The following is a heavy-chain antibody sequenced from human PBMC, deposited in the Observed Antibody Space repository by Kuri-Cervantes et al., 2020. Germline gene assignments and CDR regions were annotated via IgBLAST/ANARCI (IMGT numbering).Heavy chain of an antibody. CDR3: ARGTAVTTLNY. J-gene: IGHJ4*02. CDR2: IIPIFGTA. V-gene: IGHV1-69*06. D-gene: IGHD4-17*01. Sequence: SVKVSCKASGGTFSSYAISWVRQAPGQGLEWMGGIIPIFGTANYAQKFQGRVTITADKSTSTAYMELSSLRSDDTAVYYCARGTAVTTLNYWGQGTLVTVSS. CDR1: GGTFSSYA.